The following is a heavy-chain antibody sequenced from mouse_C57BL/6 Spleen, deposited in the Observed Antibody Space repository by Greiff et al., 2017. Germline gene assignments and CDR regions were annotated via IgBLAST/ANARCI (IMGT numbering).Heavy chain of an antibody. CDR2: IYPGSGST. CDR3: ARSDYDDYAMDY. V-gene: IGHV1-55*01. CDR1: GYTFTSYW. D-gene: IGHD2-4*01. J-gene: IGHJ4*01. Sequence: QVQLQQPGAELVKPGASVKMSCKASGYTFTSYWITWVKQRPGQGLEWIGDIYPGSGSTNYNAKFKSKATLTVDTSSSTAYMQLSSLTSEDSAVYYCARSDYDDYAMDYWGQGTSVTVSS.